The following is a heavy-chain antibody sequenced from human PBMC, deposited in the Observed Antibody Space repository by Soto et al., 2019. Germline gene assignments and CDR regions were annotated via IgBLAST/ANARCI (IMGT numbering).Heavy chain of an antibody. V-gene: IGHV5-51*01. CDR1: GYSFTSYW. D-gene: IGHD2-15*01. CDR3: ARHFCSAGSCYSGYYSGMDV. J-gene: IGHJ6*02. CDR2: IYPGDSDT. Sequence: GESLKISCKGSGYSFTSYWIGWVRQMPGKGLEWMGIIYPGDSDTRYSPSFQGQVTISADKSISTAYLQWSSLKASDTAMYYCARHFCSAGSCYSGYYSGMDVWGQGTTVTVS.